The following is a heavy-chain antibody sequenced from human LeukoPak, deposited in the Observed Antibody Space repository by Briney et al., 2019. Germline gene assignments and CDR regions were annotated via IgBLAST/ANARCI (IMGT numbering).Heavy chain of an antibody. CDR2: FLYSGTT. V-gene: IGHV4-59*02. CDR3: ATLLHSVSRYHFDT. D-gene: IGHD5/OR15-5a*01. CDR1: NGAVKNYY. Sequence: SETLSLTCSVSNGAVKNYYWTWIRQPPGQGLEWIGNFLYSGTTTYRASLDSRLIISVDNSKNTVSLRLFSVTAADTAVYYCATLLHSVSRYHFDTWGQGTLVTVSS. J-gene: IGHJ4*02.